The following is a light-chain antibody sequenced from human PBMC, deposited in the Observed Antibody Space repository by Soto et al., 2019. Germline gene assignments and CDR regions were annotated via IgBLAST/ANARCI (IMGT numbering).Light chain of an antibody. J-gene: IGKJ4*01. CDR2: DAS. CDR3: QQYVNLPLT. CDR1: QDISNY. Sequence: DIQMTQSPSSLSASVGDRVTITCQASQDISNYLIWFQQKPGEAPDLLIYDASSLQTGVPSRFSGSGSGTDFTFTISSLQPEDIATYYCQQYVNLPLTFGGGTKVEIK. V-gene: IGKV1-33*01.